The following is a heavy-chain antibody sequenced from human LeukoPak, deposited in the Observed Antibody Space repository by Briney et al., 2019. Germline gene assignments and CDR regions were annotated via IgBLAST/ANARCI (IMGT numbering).Heavy chain of an antibody. CDR2: INHSGST. J-gene: IGHJ6*02. CDR1: GGSFSGYY. CDR3: ARGAEMATILSQSYYYGMDV. D-gene: IGHD5-24*01. V-gene: IGHV4-34*01. Sequence: PSETLSLTCAVYGGSFSGYYWSWIRQPPGEGLEWIGEINHSGSTNYNPSLKSRVTISVDTSKNQFSLKLSSVTAADTAVYYCARGAEMATILSQSYYYGMDVWGQGTTVTVSS.